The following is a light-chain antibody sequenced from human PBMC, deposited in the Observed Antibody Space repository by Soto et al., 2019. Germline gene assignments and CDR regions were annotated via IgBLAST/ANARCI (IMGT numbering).Light chain of an antibody. CDR3: QQYGNSLPWT. Sequence: EIVLTQSPGTLSLSLGEGATLSCRASQIVSNNYLAWYQQKPGQAPRLLVYGASRRATGIPDRFSGSESRKDFTLTISRLDPEDFAVYYCQQYGNSLPWTFGQGTKLDIK. J-gene: IGKJ1*01. CDR1: QIVSNNY. V-gene: IGKV3-20*01. CDR2: GAS.